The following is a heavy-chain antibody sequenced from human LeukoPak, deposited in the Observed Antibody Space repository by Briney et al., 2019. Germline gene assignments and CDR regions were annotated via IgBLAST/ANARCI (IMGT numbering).Heavy chain of an antibody. CDR2: ISGSGGST. CDR1: GFTFSSYA. CDR3: AKENYYDFWSGYYYYMDV. V-gene: IGHV3-23*01. D-gene: IGHD3-3*01. J-gene: IGHJ6*03. Sequence: AGGSLRLSCAASGFTFSSYAMSWVRQAPGKGLEWVSAISGSGGSTYYADFVKGRFTISRDNSKNTLYLQMNSLRAEDTAVYYCAKENYYDFWSGYYYYMDVWGKGTTVTVSS.